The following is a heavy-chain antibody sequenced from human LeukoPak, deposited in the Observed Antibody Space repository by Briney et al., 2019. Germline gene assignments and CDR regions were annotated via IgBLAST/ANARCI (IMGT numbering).Heavy chain of an antibody. CDR2: IPSSSSSK. CDR3: ARAGRLPHPQCYFDS. V-gene: IGHV3-21*01. D-gene: IGHD6-25*01. Sequence: PGGSLRLSCVASGFPFSSYTMNWVRQAPGKGLEWVSSIPSSSSSKYYADSVKGRFTISRDNAKNSLYLQLNSLRAEDTAVYYCARAGRLPHPQCYFDSWGQGTLVTVSS. J-gene: IGHJ4*02. CDR1: GFPFSSYT.